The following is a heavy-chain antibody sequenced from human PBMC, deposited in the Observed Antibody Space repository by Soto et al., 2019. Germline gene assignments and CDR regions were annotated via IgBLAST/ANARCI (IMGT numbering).Heavy chain of an antibody. CDR1: GFTFSSYA. J-gene: IGHJ4*02. D-gene: IGHD6-13*01. Sequence: QVQLAESGGGVVQPGRSLRLSCAASGFTFSSYAMHWVRQAPGKGLEWVAVISYDGSNKYYADSVKGRFTISRDNSKNTLYLQMNSLRAEDTAVYYCAGDSSSWQDDDYWGQGTLVTVSS. CDR2: ISYDGSNK. V-gene: IGHV3-30-3*01. CDR3: AGDSSSWQDDDY.